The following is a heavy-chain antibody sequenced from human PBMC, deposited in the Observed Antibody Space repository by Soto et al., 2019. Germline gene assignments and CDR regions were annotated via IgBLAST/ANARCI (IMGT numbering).Heavy chain of an antibody. CDR3: ATDLWFGEYRNH. CDR1: GYTFTSYA. D-gene: IGHD3-10*01. CDR2: INAGNGNT. Sequence: GASVKVSCKASGYTFTSYAMYWVRQAPGQRLEWMGWINAGNGNTKYSQKFQGRVTITRDTSASTAYMELSSLRSEDTAVYYCATDLWFGEYRNHWGQGTLVTVSS. J-gene: IGHJ5*02. V-gene: IGHV1-3*01.